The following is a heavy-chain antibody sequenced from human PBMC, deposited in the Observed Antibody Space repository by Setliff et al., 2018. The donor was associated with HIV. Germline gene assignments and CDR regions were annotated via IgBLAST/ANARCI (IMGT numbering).Heavy chain of an antibody. Sequence: PSESLSLTCEGDGGCFSGYYWNWIRQHTGKGLEWIGEISHDGSTNYNPSLKSRVTISVDTSKNQFSLKLRSVTAADTAVYYCTRGWRVAGIGVWGSWFDPFGHCPLVTFSS. J-gene: IGHJ5*02. CDR1: GGCFSGYY. CDR2: ISHDGST. V-gene: IGHV4-34*01. CDR3: TRGWRVAGIGVWGSWFDP. D-gene: IGHD6-19*01.